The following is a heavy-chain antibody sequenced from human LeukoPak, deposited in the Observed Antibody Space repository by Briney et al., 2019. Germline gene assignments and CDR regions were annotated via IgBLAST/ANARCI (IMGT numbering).Heavy chain of an antibody. V-gene: IGHV4-39*01. J-gene: IGHJ2*01. Sequence: SETMSLTCIVSGGSISSSSSYCGRIRQTPGKGLEGIGSIYYSGSTYYNPSLKSRVTISVDTSKNQFSLKLSCVTAADTAVYYCARHRYYYDFDLWGRGTLVTVSS. CDR3: ARHRYYYDFDL. CDR1: GGSISSSSSY. D-gene: IGHD3-22*01. CDR2: IYYSGST.